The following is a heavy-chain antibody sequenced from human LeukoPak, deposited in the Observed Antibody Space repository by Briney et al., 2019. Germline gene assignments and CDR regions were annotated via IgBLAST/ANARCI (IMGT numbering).Heavy chain of an antibody. V-gene: IGHV4-39*07. D-gene: IGHD2-15*01. Sequence: SETLSLTCTVSGGSISSSSYYWGWIRQPPGKGLEWIGSIYYSGSTYYNPSLKSRVTISVDTSKNQFSLKLSSVTAADTAVYYCARELCSGGSCYPDAFDIWGQGTMVTVSS. J-gene: IGHJ3*02. CDR2: IYYSGST. CDR1: GGSISSSSYY. CDR3: ARELCSGGSCYPDAFDI.